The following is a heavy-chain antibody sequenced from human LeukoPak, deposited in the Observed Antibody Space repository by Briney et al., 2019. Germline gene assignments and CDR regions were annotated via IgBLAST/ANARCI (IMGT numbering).Heavy chain of an antibody. D-gene: IGHD3-22*01. CDR1: GFTFSSYG. Sequence: AGSLSLTCAASGFTFSSYGMSWVRQAPGKGLEWVSDISGSGGSTYYPDSVNGRFTISRDNSKRPLYLQMNSLGAEDTAVYYCTKDSRRDSSGYLYAFDIWGQGTMVTVSS. CDR3: TKDSRRDSSGYLYAFDI. CDR2: ISGSGGST. J-gene: IGHJ3*02. V-gene: IGHV3-23*01.